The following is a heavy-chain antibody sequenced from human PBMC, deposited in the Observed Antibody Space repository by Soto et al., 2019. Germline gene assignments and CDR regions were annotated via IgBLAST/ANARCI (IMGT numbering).Heavy chain of an antibody. CDR3: AKIYCGGGSCYWFFDL. CDR2: VSYDGGSK. J-gene: IGHJ2*01. CDR1: GFAFSGHG. D-gene: IGHD2-15*01. Sequence: QVQLVESGGGVVQPGRSLRLSCAASGFAFSGHGMHWVRQAPGKGLEWVGVVSYDGGSKYYADSVRGRFTASRDNSKNTLYLEMNSLRTDDTAVYYCAKIYCGGGSCYWFFDLWGRGTLVTVSS. V-gene: IGHV3-30*18.